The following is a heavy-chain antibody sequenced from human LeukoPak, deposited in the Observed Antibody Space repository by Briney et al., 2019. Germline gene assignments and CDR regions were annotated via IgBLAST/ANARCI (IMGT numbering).Heavy chain of an antibody. CDR2: LYAGGST. V-gene: IGHV3-53*01. Sequence: GGSLRLSCAASGFTVSSKYMSWVRQAPGKGLGWVSVLYAGGSTYYADSVKGRFTISRDNSKNTLYLQMNSLRADDTAVYYCARGKDASGNLLDYWGQGTLVTVSS. CDR3: ARGKDASGNLLDY. CDR1: GFTVSSKY. J-gene: IGHJ4*02. D-gene: IGHD3-10*01.